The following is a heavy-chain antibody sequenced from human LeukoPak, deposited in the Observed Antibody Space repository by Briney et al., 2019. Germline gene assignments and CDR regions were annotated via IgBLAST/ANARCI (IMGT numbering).Heavy chain of an antibody. CDR1: GFTVSSNY. D-gene: IGHD3-3*01. J-gene: IGHJ4*02. CDR3: AVGERITIFGVVITPDY. Sequence: PGGSLRLSCAASGFTVSSNYMSWVRQAPGKGLEWVSVIYSGGSTYYADSVKGRFTISRDNSKNTLYLQMNSLRAEDTAVYYCAVGERITIFGVVITPDYWGQGTLVTVPS. CDR2: IYSGGST. V-gene: IGHV3-53*01.